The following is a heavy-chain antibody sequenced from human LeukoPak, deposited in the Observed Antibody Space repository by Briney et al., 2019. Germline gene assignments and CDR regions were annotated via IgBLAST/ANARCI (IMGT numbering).Heavy chain of an antibody. J-gene: IGHJ4*02. CDR1: GFTFSRYG. D-gene: IGHD2-2*01. CDR2: ISYDGSNK. Sequence: GGSLRLSCAASGFTFSRYGMHWGRQAPGKGLEWVAVISYDGSNKHYADSVKSRFTISTDNSKNTLYLQMNSLRAEATAVSSCAKGGGYCSSTSCSSGYWGQGTLVTVSS. V-gene: IGHV3-30*18. CDR3: AKGGGYCSSTSCSSGY.